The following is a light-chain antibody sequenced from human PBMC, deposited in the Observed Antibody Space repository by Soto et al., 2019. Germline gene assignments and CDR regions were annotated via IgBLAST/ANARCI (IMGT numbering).Light chain of an antibody. CDR2: AAS. Sequence: DLQMTQFPSSLSASVGDRVTITCRASQDIRTFLAWYQQRPGKVPKRLIYAASTLQSGVQSRFSGSGSGTDFTLIISSLQPEDVATYYCQKYNIAPWTFGHGTRVEI. J-gene: IGKJ1*01. CDR1: QDIRTF. V-gene: IGKV1-27*01. CDR3: QKYNIAPWT.